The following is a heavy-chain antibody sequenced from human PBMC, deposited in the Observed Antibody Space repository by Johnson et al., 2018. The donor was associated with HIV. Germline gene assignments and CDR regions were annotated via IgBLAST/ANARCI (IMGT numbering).Heavy chain of an antibody. V-gene: IGHV3-33*06. J-gene: IGHJ3*02. Sequence: QVQLVESGGGVVQPGRSLRLSCAASGFTFSSYGMHWVRQAPGKGLEWVAVIWYDGSHEHYADSVKGRFTISRDNSKNTLDLQMRSLRAEDKAVYYCAKSPGKDHGGNSGAFHIWGQGTMVTVSS. CDR3: AKSPGKDHGGNSGAFHI. CDR1: GFTFSSYG. CDR2: IWYDGSHE. D-gene: IGHD4-23*01.